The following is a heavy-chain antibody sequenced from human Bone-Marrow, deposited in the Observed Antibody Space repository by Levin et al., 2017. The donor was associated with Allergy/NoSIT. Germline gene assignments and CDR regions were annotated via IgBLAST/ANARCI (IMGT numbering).Heavy chain of an antibody. Sequence: GGSLRLSCAASGFTFSSYGMNWVRQAPGKGLEWVAVISFDGNNKNYADSVKGRFTISRDNSKNTLHLQMNSLRAEDTAVYFCAKGGGEHYDFWSDYYATDVWGQGTTVTVSS. J-gene: IGHJ6*02. D-gene: IGHD3-3*01. V-gene: IGHV3-30*18. CDR1: GFTFSSYG. CDR3: AKGGGEHYDFWSDYYATDV. CDR2: ISFDGNNK.